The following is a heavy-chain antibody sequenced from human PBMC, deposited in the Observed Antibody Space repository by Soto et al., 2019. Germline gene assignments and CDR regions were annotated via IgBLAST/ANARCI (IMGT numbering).Heavy chain of an antibody. CDR1: GYTFTSYA. CDR2: INAGNGNT. Sequence: ASVKVSCKASGYTFTSYAMHWVLQAPGQRLEWMGWINAGNGNTKYSQKFQGRVTITRDTSASTAYMELSSLRSEDTAVYYCARSVDTAMVDFDYWGQGTLVTVSS. J-gene: IGHJ4*02. V-gene: IGHV1-3*01. CDR3: ARSVDTAMVDFDY. D-gene: IGHD5-18*01.